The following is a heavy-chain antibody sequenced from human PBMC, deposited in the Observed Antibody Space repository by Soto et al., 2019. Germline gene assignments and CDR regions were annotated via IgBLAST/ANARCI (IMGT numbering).Heavy chain of an antibody. J-gene: IGHJ3*02. D-gene: IGHD3-3*01. V-gene: IGHV1-18*01. CDR2: ISAYNGNT. Sequence: KNAPASVKVSCKASGYTFTSYGISWVRQAPGQGLEWMGWISAYNGNTNYAQKLQGRVTMTTDTSTSTAYMELRSLRSDDTAVYYCARDGRLRFLEWLLKGDAFDIWGQGTMVTVSS. CDR3: ARDGRLRFLEWLLKGDAFDI. CDR1: GYTFTSYG.